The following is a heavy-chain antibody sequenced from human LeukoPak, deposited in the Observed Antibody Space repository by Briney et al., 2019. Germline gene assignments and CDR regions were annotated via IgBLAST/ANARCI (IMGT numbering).Heavy chain of an antibody. J-gene: IGHJ5*02. D-gene: IGHD1-14*01. V-gene: IGHV1-18*01. CDR1: GYTFNIYH. CDR2: INPYNGNT. Sequence: ASVKVSCKASGYTFNIYHVAWVRQAPGQGLEWLGWINPYNGNTDYAQKFQGRVTMTADLSTSTAHMELRSLRSDDTAVYYCARVEERYKWFAPWGQGTLVTVSS. CDR3: ARVEERYKWFAP.